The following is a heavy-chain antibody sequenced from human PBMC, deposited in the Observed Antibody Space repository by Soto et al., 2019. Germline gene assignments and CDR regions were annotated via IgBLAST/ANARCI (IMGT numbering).Heavy chain of an antibody. D-gene: IGHD3-22*01. V-gene: IGHV4-39*07. CDR2: IYYSGST. J-gene: IGHJ5*02. Sequence: SETLSLTCTVSGGSISSSSYYWGWIRQPPGKGLEWIGSIYYSGSTNYNPSLKSRVTISVDTSKNQFSLKLSSVTAADTAVYYCARDSPGLLPRFDPWGQGTLVTVSS. CDR3: ARDSPGLLPRFDP. CDR1: GGSISSSSYY.